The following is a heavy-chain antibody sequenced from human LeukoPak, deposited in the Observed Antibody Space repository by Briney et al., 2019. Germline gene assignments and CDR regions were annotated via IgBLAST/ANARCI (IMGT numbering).Heavy chain of an antibody. CDR3: AISRILGYCSGGSCYSRRYYFDY. V-gene: IGHV4-34*01. CDR1: IDSFSGYH. D-gene: IGHD2-15*01. CDR2: INHSGST. J-gene: IGHJ4*02. Sequence: SETLSLTCAVYIDSFSGYHWSWIRQPPGKGLEWIGEINHSGSTNYNPSLKSRVTISVDTSKNQFSLKLSSVTAADTAVYYCAISRILGYCSGGSCYSRRYYFDYWGQGTLVTVSS.